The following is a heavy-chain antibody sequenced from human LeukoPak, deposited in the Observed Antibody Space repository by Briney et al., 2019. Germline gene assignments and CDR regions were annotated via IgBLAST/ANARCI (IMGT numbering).Heavy chain of an antibody. V-gene: IGHV1-2*02. CDR3: AREGIAAAGIAWFDP. D-gene: IGHD6-13*01. CDR2: INPNSGGT. CDR1: GYTFTGYY. J-gene: IGHJ5*02. Sequence: ASVKVSCKASGYTFTGYYMHWVRQAPGQGLEWMGWINPNSGGTNYAQKFQGRVTMTRDTSISTAYMELSRLRSDDTAVYYCAREGIAAAGIAWFDPWGQGTLVIVSS.